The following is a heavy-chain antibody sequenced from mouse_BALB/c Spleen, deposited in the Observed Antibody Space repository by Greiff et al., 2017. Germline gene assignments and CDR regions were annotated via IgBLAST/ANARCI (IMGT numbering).Heavy chain of an antibody. J-gene: IGHJ4*01. Sequence: QVQLQQSGAELARPGASVKLSCKASGYTFTSYWMQWVKQRPGQGLEWIGAIYPGDGDTRYTQKFKGKATLTADKSSSTAYMQLSSLASEDSAVYYCARWDGNYFYAMDYWGQGTSVTVSS. CDR2: IYPGDGDT. CDR3: ARWDGNYFYAMDY. D-gene: IGHD2-1*01. V-gene: IGHV1-87*01. CDR1: GYTFTSYW.